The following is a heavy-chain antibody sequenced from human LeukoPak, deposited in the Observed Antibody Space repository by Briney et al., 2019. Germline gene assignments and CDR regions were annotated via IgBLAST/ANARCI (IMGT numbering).Heavy chain of an antibody. J-gene: IGHJ4*02. CDR3: AREKLWFWEFPFDN. CDR1: GYTFTDYL. CDR2: ISTKNGYT. V-gene: IGHV1-18*01. Sequence: GASVKVSCKASGYTFTDYLINWVRQAPGQGLEWVGSISTKNGYTKLAQKFQGRVAMTKDTSANTIYMDLKSLTFDDTAVYYCAREKLWFWEFPFDNWGQGTLVSVSS. D-gene: IGHD3-10*01.